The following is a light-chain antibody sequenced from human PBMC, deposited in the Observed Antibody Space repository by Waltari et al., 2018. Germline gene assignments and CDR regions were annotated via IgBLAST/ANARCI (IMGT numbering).Light chain of an antibody. J-gene: IGKJ1*01. CDR2: DAS. CDR3: QQCNNSPPT. Sequence: EIVLTQSPATLSLSPGEGATLSCRASQSVSSQLVWYQQKRGQAPRLLIYDASNRATGIPARFSGSGSGTDFTLTIGSLEPEDFAVYYCQQCNNSPPTFGQGTKVEIK. CDR1: QSVSSQ. V-gene: IGKV3-11*01.